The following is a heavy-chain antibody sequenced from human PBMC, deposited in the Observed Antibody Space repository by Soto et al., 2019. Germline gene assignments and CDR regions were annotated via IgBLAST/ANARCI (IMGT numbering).Heavy chain of an antibody. V-gene: IGHV3-21*01. D-gene: IGHD4-17*01. CDR2: ISSSSSYI. CDR3: ARGGGTTVVTDSGY. Sequence: EVQLVESGGGLVKPGGSLRLSCAASGFTFSSYSMNWVRQARGKGLEWVSSISSSSSYIYYANSVKGRFTISRDNAKNSLYLQMNSLRAADTAVYYCARGGGTTVVTDSGYLGQGTLVTVSS. J-gene: IGHJ4*02. CDR1: GFTFSSYS.